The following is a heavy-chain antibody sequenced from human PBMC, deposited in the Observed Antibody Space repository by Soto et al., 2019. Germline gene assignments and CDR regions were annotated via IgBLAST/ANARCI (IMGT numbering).Heavy chain of an antibody. D-gene: IGHD6-13*01. CDR3: ARAAMGGSSWPFDY. Sequence: SETLSITCAVSGGSISSSNWWSWVRQPPGKGLEWIGEIYHSGSTNYNPSLKSRVTISVDKSKNQFSLKLSSVTAADTAVYYCARAAMGGSSWPFDYWGQGTLVTVSS. V-gene: IGHV4-4*02. J-gene: IGHJ4*02. CDR2: IYHSGST. CDR1: GGSISSSNW.